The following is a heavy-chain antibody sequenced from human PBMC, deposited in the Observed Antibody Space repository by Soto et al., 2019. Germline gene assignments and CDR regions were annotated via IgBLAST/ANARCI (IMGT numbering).Heavy chain of an antibody. V-gene: IGHV4-34*01. CDR1: GGSFSGYY. CDR2: INHSGST. CDR3: ARVEDGYNPYFDY. D-gene: IGHD5-12*01. Sequence: SETLSLTCAVYGGSFSGYYWSWIRQPPGKGLEWIGEINHSGSTNYNPSLKSRVTISVDTSKNQFSLKLSSLRSEDTAVYYCARVEDGYNPYFDYWGQGTLVTSPQ. J-gene: IGHJ4*02.